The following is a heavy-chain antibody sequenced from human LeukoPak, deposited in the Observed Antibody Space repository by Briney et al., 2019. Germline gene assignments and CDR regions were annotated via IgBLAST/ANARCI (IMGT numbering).Heavy chain of an antibody. CDR2: INPNSGGT. J-gene: IGHJ3*02. V-gene: IGHV1-2*02. CDR1: GYTFTGYY. CDR3: ARVRGYYDSSGQQAFDI. Sequence: GASVKVSCKASGYTFTGYYIHWVRQAPGQGLEWMGWINPNSGGTNYAQKFQGRVTMTRDTSISTAYMELSRLRSDDTAVYYCARVRGYYDSSGQQAFDIWGQGTMVTVSS. D-gene: IGHD3-22*01.